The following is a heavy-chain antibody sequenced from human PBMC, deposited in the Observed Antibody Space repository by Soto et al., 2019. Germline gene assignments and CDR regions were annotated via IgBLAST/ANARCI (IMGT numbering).Heavy chain of an antibody. Sequence: ESGGGVVQPGRSLRLSCAASGFTFSSYGMHWVRQAPGKGLEWVAVIWYDGSNKYYADSVKGRFTISRDNSKNTLYLQMNSLRAEDTAVYYCARGERSSGYSPLDYWGQGTLVTVSS. V-gene: IGHV3-33*01. CDR2: IWYDGSNK. J-gene: IGHJ4*02. D-gene: IGHD3-3*01. CDR1: GFTFSSYG. CDR3: ARGERSSGYSPLDY.